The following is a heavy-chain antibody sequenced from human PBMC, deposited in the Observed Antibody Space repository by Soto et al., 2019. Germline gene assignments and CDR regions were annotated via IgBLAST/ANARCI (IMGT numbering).Heavy chain of an antibody. CDR2: ISAYSGNT. Sequence: GASVKVSCKASGYTFTSYGISWVRQAPGQGLEWMGWISAYSGNTNYAQKLQGRVTMTTDTSTSTAYMELRSLRSDDTAVYYCARSVDDFGYYYGTDVWGQGTTVTVSS. CDR3: ARSVDDFGYYYGTDV. D-gene: IGHD3-3*01. V-gene: IGHV1-18*01. J-gene: IGHJ6*02. CDR1: GYTFTSYG.